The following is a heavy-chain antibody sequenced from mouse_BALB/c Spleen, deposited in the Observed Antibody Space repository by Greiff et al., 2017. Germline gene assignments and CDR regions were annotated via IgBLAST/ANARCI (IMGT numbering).Heavy chain of an antibody. CDR3: VRQYYGSSYDY. D-gene: IGHD1-1*01. CDR2: IRSKSNNYAT. CDR1: GFTFNNYA. V-gene: IGHV10-1*02. J-gene: IGHJ2*03. Sequence: EVKLVESGGGLVQPKGSLKLSCAASGFTFNNYAMNWVRQAPGKGSEWVARIRSKSNNYATYYADSVKDRFTISRDDSQSMLYLPMNNLKTEDTAMYYCVRQYYGSSYDYGGQGTRLTVSS.